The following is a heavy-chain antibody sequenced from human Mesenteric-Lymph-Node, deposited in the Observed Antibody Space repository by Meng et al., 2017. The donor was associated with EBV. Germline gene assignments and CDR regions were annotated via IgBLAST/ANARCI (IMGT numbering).Heavy chain of an antibody. D-gene: IGHD4-11*01. V-gene: IGHV4-39*01. CDR2: IYYRGST. CDR3: VSYDYGNYVSFDS. CDR1: GASISSGSYY. J-gene: IGHJ4*02. Sequence: QLQPQGSGPGLVEPSETVSLTCTVSGASISSGSYYWGWIRQPPGKGLEWIGSIYYRGSTYYNPSLRSRVTISVDTSKNHFSLKLSSVTAADTAMYYCVSYDYGNYVSFDSWGQGILVTVSS.